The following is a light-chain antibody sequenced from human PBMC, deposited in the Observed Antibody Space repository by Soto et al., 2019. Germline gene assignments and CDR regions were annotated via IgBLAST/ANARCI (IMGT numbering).Light chain of an antibody. CDR1: QSVSSSY. CDR3: QQYGGSSST. V-gene: IGKV3-20*01. CDR2: GAS. Sequence: EIVLTQSPATLSSSPWVRATPSCRVSQSVSSSYLAWYQQKPGQAPRLLIYGASSRATGLPDRFSGSGSGTDFTLTINRLEPEDFAVYYCQQYGGSSSTFGQGTKVDIK. J-gene: IGKJ1*01.